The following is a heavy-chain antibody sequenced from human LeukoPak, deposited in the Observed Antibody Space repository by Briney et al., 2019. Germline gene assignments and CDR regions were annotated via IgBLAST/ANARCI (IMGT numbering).Heavy chain of an antibody. CDR3: ARVRYYDSGGYPLNAFDI. CDR2: IYSGGST. J-gene: IGHJ3*02. Sequence: GGSLRLSCAASGFTVSSNYMSWVRQAPGKGLEWVSVIYSGGSTYYADSVKGRFTISRDNSKNTLYLQMNSLRAEDTAVYYCARVRYYDSGGYPLNAFDIWGQGTMVTVSS. CDR1: GFTVSSNY. D-gene: IGHD3-22*01. V-gene: IGHV3-66*01.